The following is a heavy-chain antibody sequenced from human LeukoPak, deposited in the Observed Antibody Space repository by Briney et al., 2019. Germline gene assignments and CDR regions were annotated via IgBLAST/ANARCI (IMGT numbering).Heavy chain of an antibody. V-gene: IGHV3-7*01. CDR3: ASASYYDILTGYSEYYFDY. D-gene: IGHD3-9*01. CDR1: GFTFSSYW. J-gene: IGHJ4*02. CDR2: IKQDGSEK. Sequence: GGSLRLSCAASGFTFSSYWMSWVRQAPGKGLEWVANIKQDGSEKYYVDSVKGRFTISRDNAKNSLYLQMNSLRAEDTAVYYCASASYYDILTGYSEYYFDYWGQGTLVTVSS.